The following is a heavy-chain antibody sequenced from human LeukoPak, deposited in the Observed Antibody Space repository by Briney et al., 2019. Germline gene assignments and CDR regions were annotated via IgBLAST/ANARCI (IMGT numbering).Heavy chain of an antibody. Sequence: SVKVSCNSSGASFTIYANSWVRLAPGQGLEWMGVIIPIFGTANYAQKFQGRVTITADESTSTAYMELSSLRSEDTAVYYCAREPRYCSRTTSCYHANYFYYMDVWGKGTTVTVSS. CDR1: GASFTIYA. D-gene: IGHD2-2*01. V-gene: IGHV1-69*13. J-gene: IGHJ6*03. CDR2: IIPIFGTA. CDR3: AREPRYCSRTTSCYHANYFYYMDV.